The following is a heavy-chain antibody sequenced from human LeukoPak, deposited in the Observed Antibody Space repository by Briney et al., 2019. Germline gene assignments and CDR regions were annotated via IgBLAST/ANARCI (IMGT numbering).Heavy chain of an antibody. CDR2: ISWNSGSV. CDR3: AKGSSYSFGYWYFDL. J-gene: IGHJ2*01. D-gene: IGHD5-18*01. CDR1: GFTFDDYA. Sequence: GGSLRLSCAASGFTFDDYAMHWVRQAPGKGLEWVSDISWNSGSVGYADSVKGRFTISRDNAKNSLYLQMNSLRAEDMALYFCAKGSSYSFGYWYFDLWGRGTLVTVSS. V-gene: IGHV3-9*03.